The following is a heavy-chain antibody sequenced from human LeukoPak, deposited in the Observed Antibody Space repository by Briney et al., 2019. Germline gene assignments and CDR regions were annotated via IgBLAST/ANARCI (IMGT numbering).Heavy chain of an antibody. CDR3: ATAYLGGYSSGWYVDY. V-gene: IGHV1-24*01. J-gene: IGHJ4*02. CDR2: FDPEDGET. CDR1: GYTLTELS. D-gene: IGHD6-19*01. Sequence: GASVKVSCKVSGYTLTELSMHWVRQAPGKGLEWMGGFDPEDGETIYAQKFQGRVTMTEDTSTDTAYMELSSLRSEDTAVYYCATAYLGGYSSGWYVDYWGQGTLVTVSS.